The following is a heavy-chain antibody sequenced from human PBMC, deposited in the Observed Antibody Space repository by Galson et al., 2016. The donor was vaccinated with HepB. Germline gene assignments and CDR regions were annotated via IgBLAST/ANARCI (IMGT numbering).Heavy chain of an antibody. CDR2: IYHSGST. V-gene: IGHV4-4*02. CDR1: GDSISSSYW. CDR3: ARNPAYCGGDCYLTLGY. D-gene: IGHD2-21*02. Sequence: ETLSLTCAVSGDSISSSYWWSWARQPPGKGLEWIGEIYHSGSTNYNPSLKSRVTLSVDQSKNQFSLKLSPVTAADTAVYYCARNPAYCGGDCYLTLGYWGQGTLVTVSS. J-gene: IGHJ4*02.